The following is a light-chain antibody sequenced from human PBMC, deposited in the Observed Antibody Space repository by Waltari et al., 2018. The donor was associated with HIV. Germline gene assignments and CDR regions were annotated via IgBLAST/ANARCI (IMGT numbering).Light chain of an antibody. CDR1: SSNIGSHY. V-gene: IGLV1-47*01. CDR3: ATWDDSLSGGL. J-gene: IGLJ2*01. CDR2: RKH. Sequence: SVLTQPPSASGTPGQRVTISCSGSSSNIGSHYVFWFKQLPGTAPKLLMQRKHQWPSGVPGRFADSTAGTSASLAISGLRSEDEADYYCATWDDSLSGGLFGGGTKLTVL.